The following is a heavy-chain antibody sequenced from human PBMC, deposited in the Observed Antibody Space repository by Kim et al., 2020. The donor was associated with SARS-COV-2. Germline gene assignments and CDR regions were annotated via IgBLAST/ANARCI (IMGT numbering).Heavy chain of an antibody. D-gene: IGHD3-3*01. J-gene: IGHJ6*02. CDR1: GGSISTYY. Sequence: SETLSLTCTVSGGSISTYYWSWVRQPPGKGLEWIGYIYYTGTTNYNPSLKRRVTILIDTSKNQFSLELRSVAAADTAMYYCARDKKIWSRDLNGMDVWG. V-gene: IGHV4-59*13. CDR2: IYYTGTT. CDR3: ARDKKIWSRDLNGMDV.